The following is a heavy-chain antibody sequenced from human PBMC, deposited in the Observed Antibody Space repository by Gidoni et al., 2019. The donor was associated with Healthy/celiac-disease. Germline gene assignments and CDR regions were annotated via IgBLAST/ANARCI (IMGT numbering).Heavy chain of an antibody. CDR1: GGTFSSYA. D-gene: IGHD3-22*01. J-gene: IGHJ6*02. V-gene: IGHV1-69*01. CDR3: AETYYYDSSGYRLWYGMDV. Sequence: QVQLVQSGAEVKKPGSSVKVYCKASGGTFSSYAISWVRQAPGQGLEWMGGIIPIFGTANYAQKFQGRVTITADESTSTAYMVLSSLRSEDTAVYYCAETYYYDSSGYRLWYGMDVWGQGTTVTVSS. CDR2: IIPIFGTA.